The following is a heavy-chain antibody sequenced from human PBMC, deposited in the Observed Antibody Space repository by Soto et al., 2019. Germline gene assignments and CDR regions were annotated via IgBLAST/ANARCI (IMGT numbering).Heavy chain of an antibody. CDR2: VSYDGSNK. V-gene: IGHV3-30-3*01. D-gene: IGHD6-13*01. J-gene: IGHJ6*02. CDR3: ARVPNPAAAACYYHYGMDV. Sequence: QVQLVESGGGVVQPGRSLRLSCAASGFTFTSNPMHWVRQAPGKGLEWVAVVSYDGSNKYYADSVKGRFTISRDNSKNTGSRHMNSLIAEDTAVYYCARVPNPAAAACYYHYGMDVWGQGTTVTVSS. CDR1: GFTFTSNP.